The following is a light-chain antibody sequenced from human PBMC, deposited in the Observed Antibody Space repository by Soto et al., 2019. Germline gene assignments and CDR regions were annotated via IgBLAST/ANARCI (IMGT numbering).Light chain of an antibody. V-gene: IGLV2-23*02. CDR2: EVT. CDR1: SSDVGSHNF. Sequence: QSVLTQPASVSGSPGRSITISCTGTSSDVGSHNFVSWYQQRPGKAPKLMIFEVTKRPSGVSSRFSASKSGNTASLTISGVQAEDEADYYCCSYAGTTTWVFGGGTKVTVL. J-gene: IGLJ2*01. CDR3: CSYAGTTTWV.